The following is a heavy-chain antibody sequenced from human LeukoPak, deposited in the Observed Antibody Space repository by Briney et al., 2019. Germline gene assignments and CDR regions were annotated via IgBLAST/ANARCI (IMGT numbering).Heavy chain of an antibody. V-gene: IGHV4-59*08. CDR3: ARRVTSNWFDP. D-gene: IGHD2-21*02. CDR1: GGSISSYY. J-gene: IGHJ5*02. CDR2: MYYSGST. Sequence: PSETLSLTCTVSGGSISSYYWSWIRQPPGKGLEWIGYMYYSGSTNDNPSLKSRVTISVDTSKNQFSLKLSSVTAADTAVYYCARRVTSNWFDPWGQGTLVTVSS.